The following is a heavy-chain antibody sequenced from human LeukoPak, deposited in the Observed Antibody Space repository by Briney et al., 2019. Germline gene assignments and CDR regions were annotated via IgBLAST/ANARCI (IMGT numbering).Heavy chain of an antibody. J-gene: IGHJ4*02. CDR1: GFTFIDYD. V-gene: IGHV3-20*04. CDR2: INWNGDVA. CDR3: ARDTALTTIVGGPEY. Sequence: SGGSLRLSCAASGFTFIDYDMSWVRQVPGKGLEWVSGINWNGDVATYSDSVKGRFTISRDDAKNSLHLQMNSLRADDTAFYYCARDTALTTIVGGPEYWGQGTLVIVSS. D-gene: IGHD2-15*01.